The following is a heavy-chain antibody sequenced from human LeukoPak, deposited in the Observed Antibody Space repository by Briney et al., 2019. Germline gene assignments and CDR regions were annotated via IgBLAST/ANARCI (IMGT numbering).Heavy chain of an antibody. CDR1: GGSISSGGYY. Sequence: SETLSLTCTVSGGSISSGGYYWSWIRQPPGKGLEWIGYIYQSGSTYYNPSPKSRVTISVDRSKNQFSLKVTSVTAADTAVYYCARTNSASSFQNWGQGTLVTVSS. V-gene: IGHV4-30-2*01. J-gene: IGHJ4*02. CDR2: IYQSGST. CDR3: ARTNSASSFQN. D-gene: IGHD1-1*01.